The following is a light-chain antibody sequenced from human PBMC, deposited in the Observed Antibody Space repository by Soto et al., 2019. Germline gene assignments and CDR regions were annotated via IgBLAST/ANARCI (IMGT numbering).Light chain of an antibody. CDR3: QQYNNWPRT. J-gene: IGKJ1*01. V-gene: IGKV3-15*01. CDR2: GTS. CDR1: QSVASN. Sequence: EIVLTQSPGTLSLSPGERATLSCRASQSVASNLAWYQQKPGQAPRLLIYGTSTRATGIPARFSGSGSETDFTLTISSLQSEDFAVYFCQQYNNWPRTFGQGTTVEIK.